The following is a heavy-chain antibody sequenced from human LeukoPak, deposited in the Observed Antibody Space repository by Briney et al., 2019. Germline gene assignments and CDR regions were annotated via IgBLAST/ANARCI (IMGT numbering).Heavy chain of an antibody. V-gene: IGHV3-64*01. CDR1: GFTFSSYA. D-gene: IGHD3-3*01. CDR3: ARVMYHDFWSGPGDYWYFDL. CDR2: ISSNGGNI. J-gene: IGHJ2*01. Sequence: PGRSLRLSCAASGFTFSSYAMHWVRQAPGKGLEYVSGISSNGGNIYYANSVKGRFTISRDNSKNTLYLQMGSLRAEDMAVYYCARVMYHDFWSGPGDYWYFDLWGRGTLVTVSS.